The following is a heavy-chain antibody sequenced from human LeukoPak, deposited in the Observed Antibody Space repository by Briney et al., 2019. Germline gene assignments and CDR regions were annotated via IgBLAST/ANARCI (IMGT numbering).Heavy chain of an antibody. J-gene: IGHJ3*02. Sequence: PSETLSLTCTVSGVSISSDSYYWSWIRQPAGKGLEWIGRFYTSGTTNYNPSLKSRVTISVDTSKNQFSLKLRSVTAADTALYYCARSELSCSGGSCPTRYAFDIWGQGTVVTASS. CDR2: FYTSGTT. D-gene: IGHD2-15*01. CDR3: ARSELSCSGGSCPTRYAFDI. CDR1: GVSISSDSYY. V-gene: IGHV4-61*02.